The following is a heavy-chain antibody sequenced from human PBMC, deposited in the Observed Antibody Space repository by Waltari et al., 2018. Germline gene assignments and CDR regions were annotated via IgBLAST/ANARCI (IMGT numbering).Heavy chain of an antibody. CDR2: IYHSGST. V-gene: IGHV4-4*02. CDR1: GGSISRSNW. D-gene: IGHD2-21*01. CDR3: ARTICGGDCYSVGSFDY. J-gene: IGHJ4*02. Sequence: QVQLQESGPGLVKPSGTLSLTCAVSGGSISRSNWWSWVRQPPGKGLEWIGEIYHSGSTNYNPSLKSRVTISVDKSKNQFSLKLSSVTAADTAVYYCARTICGGDCYSVGSFDYWGQGTLVTVSS.